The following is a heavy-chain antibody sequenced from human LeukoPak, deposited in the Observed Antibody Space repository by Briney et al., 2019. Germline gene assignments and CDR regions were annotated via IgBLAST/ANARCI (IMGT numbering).Heavy chain of an antibody. CDR2: IYYSGST. J-gene: IGHJ4*02. CDR3: ARHAGGYSYGYDY. V-gene: IGHV4-59*08. D-gene: IGHD5-18*01. CDR1: GGSISSYY. Sequence: SETLSLTCTVSGGSISSYYWSWIRQPPGKGLEWIGYIYYSGSTNYNPSLKSRVTISVDTSKNQFSLKLSSVTAADTAVYYCARHAGGYSYGYDYWGQGTLVTVSS.